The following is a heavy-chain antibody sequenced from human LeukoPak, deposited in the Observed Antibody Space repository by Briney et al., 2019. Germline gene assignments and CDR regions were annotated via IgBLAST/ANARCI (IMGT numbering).Heavy chain of an antibody. Sequence: ASVKVSCKASGYTFTIYYMHWVRQAPGQGLEWMGWINPNSGGTNYAQKFQGRVTITADKSTSTAYMELSSLRSEDTAVYYCAREDGVIASDYGMDVWDQGTTVTVSS. CDR3: AREDGVIASDYGMDV. CDR1: GYTFTIYY. J-gene: IGHJ6*02. CDR2: INPNSGGT. D-gene: IGHD3-22*01. V-gene: IGHV1-2*02.